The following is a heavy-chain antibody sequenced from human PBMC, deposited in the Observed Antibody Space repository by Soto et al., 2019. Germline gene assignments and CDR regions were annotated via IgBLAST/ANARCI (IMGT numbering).Heavy chain of an antibody. D-gene: IGHD3-10*01. J-gene: IGHJ3*02. CDR1: GYTFTSYA. CDR3: ARRGVNPAFDI. CDR2: INPSGGST. Sequence: ASVKVSCKASGYTFTSYAISWVRQAPGQGLEWMGIINPSGGSTSYAQKFQGRVTMTRDTSTSTVYMELSSLRSEDTAVYYCARRGVNPAFDIWGQGTMVTVSS. V-gene: IGHV1-46*01.